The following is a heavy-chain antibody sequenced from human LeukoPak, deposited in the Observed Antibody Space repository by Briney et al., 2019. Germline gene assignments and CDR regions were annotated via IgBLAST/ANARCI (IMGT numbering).Heavy chain of an antibody. Sequence: SETLSLTCTVSGGSINSYYWTWIRQPPGKGLEWIGNIYNSGNTNYNPSLKSRVTISVDMSKNQFSLKLSSVTAADTAVYYCASTTYHYGSGSYYIWGQGTLVTVSS. CDR3: ASTTYHYGSGSYYI. CDR2: IYNSGNT. J-gene: IGHJ4*02. V-gene: IGHV4-59*12. D-gene: IGHD3-10*01. CDR1: GGSINSYY.